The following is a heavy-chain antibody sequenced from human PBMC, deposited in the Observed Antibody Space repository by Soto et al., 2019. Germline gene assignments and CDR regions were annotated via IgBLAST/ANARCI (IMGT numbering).Heavy chain of an antibody. Sequence: QVQLVQSGAEVKKPGSSVKVSCKASGGTFSSYAISWVRQAPGQGLEWMGGIIPIFGTANYAQKFQGRVTITADESTSTPYLELSSLRSEYTAVYYCARDPQGSYWGGGFDYWSKGTLVTVSS. V-gene: IGHV1-69*01. CDR3: ARDPQGSYWGGGFDY. CDR2: IIPIFGTA. D-gene: IGHD1-26*01. J-gene: IGHJ4*02. CDR1: GGTFSSYA.